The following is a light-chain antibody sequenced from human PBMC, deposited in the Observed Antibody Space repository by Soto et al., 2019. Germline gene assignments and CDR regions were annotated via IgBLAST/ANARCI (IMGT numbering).Light chain of an antibody. V-gene: IGKV3-11*01. CDR2: DAS. Sequence: EIVLTQSPATLSLSPGERATLSCRASQSVGYHLAWYQQKPGQAPRLLIYDASNRATGIPVRFSGSGSGTDFTLTITRLEPEDFALYYCQQYGGSPITFGLGTRLEIK. J-gene: IGKJ5*01. CDR3: QQYGGSPIT. CDR1: QSVGYH.